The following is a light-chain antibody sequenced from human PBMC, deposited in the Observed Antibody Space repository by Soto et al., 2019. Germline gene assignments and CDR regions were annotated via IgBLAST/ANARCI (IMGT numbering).Light chain of an antibody. Sequence: SCRASQNINTRLAWYQHRPGQAPRLLIYQTSIRAAGIPARFSARGSGAVFALPLSGAPPPDFGFYYCCGCQSCPRTLGRGTKVDIK. J-gene: IGKJ1*01. V-gene: IGKV3D-15*01. CDR3: CGCQSCPRT. CDR1: QNINTR. CDR2: QTS.